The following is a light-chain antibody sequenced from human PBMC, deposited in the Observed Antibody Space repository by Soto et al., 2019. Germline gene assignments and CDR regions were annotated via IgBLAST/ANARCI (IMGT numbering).Light chain of an antibody. CDR2: DVN. Sequence: QSVLTQPASVSGSPGQSITISCTGTSSDVGGYSFVSWYQQLPGKAPKLVIYDVNNRPSGVSNRFSGSKSGNTASLTISGLQTEDEADYYCNSYTSSSTYVFGTGTKVT. J-gene: IGLJ1*01. CDR3: NSYTSSSTYV. V-gene: IGLV2-14*03. CDR1: SSDVGGYSF.